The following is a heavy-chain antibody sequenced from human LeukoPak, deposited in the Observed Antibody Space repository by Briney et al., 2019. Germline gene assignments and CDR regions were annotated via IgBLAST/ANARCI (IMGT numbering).Heavy chain of an antibody. D-gene: IGHD3-16*01. Sequence: PGGSLRLSCAASGFTFSNYAMNWVRQAPGKGLEWVSAISVSGGRTYYTDSVKGRFTISRDNSKNTLSLQMNSLRAEDTAVYYCAKEGPTPPPYYYYYMNVWGKGTTVTVSS. CDR2: ISVSGGRT. CDR3: AKEGPTPPPYYYYYMNV. J-gene: IGHJ6*03. V-gene: IGHV3-23*01. CDR1: GFTFSNYA.